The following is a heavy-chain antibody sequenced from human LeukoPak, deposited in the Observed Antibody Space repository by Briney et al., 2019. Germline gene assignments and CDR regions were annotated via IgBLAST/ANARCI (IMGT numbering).Heavy chain of an antibody. V-gene: IGHV4-59*08. D-gene: IGHD6-13*01. CDR2: IYYSGST. CDR3: ARLSSGSSSWYDIDY. Sequence: SETLSLTCTVSGGSISSYYWSWIRQPPGKGLEWIGYIYYSGSTNYNPSLKSRVTISVDTSKNQFSLKVSSVTAADTAVYYCARLSSGSSSWYDIDYWGQGTLVTVSS. CDR1: GGSISSYY. J-gene: IGHJ4*02.